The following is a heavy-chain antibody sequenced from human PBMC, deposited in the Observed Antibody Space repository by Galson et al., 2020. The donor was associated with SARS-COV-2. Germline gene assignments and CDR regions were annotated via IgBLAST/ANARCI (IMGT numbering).Heavy chain of an antibody. Sequence: SVKVSCKASGFTFTSSAVQWVRQARGQRLEWIGWIVVGSGNTNYAQKFQERVTITRDTSTSTVYMELSSLRSEDTAVYYCARDSQGGNDYNYLLFWGQGTLVTVSS. D-gene: IGHD4-4*01. CDR2: IVVGSGNT. V-gene: IGHV1-58*01. J-gene: IGHJ4*02. CDR3: ARDSQGGNDYNYLLF. CDR1: GFTFTSSA.